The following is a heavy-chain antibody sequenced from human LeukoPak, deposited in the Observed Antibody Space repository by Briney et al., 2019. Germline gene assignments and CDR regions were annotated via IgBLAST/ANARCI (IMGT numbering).Heavy chain of an antibody. CDR3: AREAGFRASTGNFDY. J-gene: IGHJ4*02. Sequence: GASVKVSCTASGYTFTGYYMHWVRQAPGQGLEWMGWINPNSGGTNYAQKFQGRVTMTRDTSISTAYMELSRLRSDDTAVYYCAREAGFRASTGNFDYWGQGTLVTVSS. V-gene: IGHV1-2*02. D-gene: IGHD6-19*01. CDR2: INPNSGGT. CDR1: GYTFTGYY.